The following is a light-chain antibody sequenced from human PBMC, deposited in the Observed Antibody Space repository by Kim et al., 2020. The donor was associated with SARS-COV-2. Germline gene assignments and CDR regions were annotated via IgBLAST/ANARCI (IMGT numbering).Light chain of an antibody. CDR2: GAS. CDR3: QKYNSAPRT. CDR1: QAISNY. V-gene: IGKV1-27*01. J-gene: IGKJ1*01. Sequence: DIQMTQSPSSLSAFVGDRVTIACRASQAISNYLAWYQVKPGRVPRLLIYGASTLQSGVPSRFSGGGSGTDFTLTISNLQPEDVATYYCQKYNSAPRTFGQGTKVEIK.